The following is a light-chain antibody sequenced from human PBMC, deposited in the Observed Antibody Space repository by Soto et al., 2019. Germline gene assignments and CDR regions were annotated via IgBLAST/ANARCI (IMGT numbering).Light chain of an antibody. CDR3: QQYGSSPPYT. CDR2: GSS. CDR1: QTVSNNY. Sequence: EVVLTQSPGTLSLSPGERATLSCRASQTVSNNYLAWYQQKPGQAPRLLIFGSSDRATGIPDRFSGSGSGTDVTLAISRMEPEDFAVYYCQQYGSSPPYTFGQGTKLEIK. J-gene: IGKJ2*01. V-gene: IGKV3-20*01.